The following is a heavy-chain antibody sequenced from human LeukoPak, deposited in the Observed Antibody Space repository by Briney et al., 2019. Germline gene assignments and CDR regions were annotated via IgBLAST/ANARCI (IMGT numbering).Heavy chain of an antibody. V-gene: IGHV3-30*18. CDR1: GFTFSSYG. J-gene: IGHJ5*02. CDR2: ISYDGSNK. Sequence: GRSLRLSCAASGFTFSSYGMHWVRQAPGKGLEWVAVISYDGSNKYYADSVKGRFTISRDNSKNTLYLQMNCLRAEDTAVYYCAKDPSGKWYFDPWGQGTLVTVSS. CDR3: AKDPSGKWYFDP. D-gene: IGHD2-8*01.